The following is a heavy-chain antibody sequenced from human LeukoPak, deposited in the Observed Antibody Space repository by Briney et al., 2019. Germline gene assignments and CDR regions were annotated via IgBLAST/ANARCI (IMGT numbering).Heavy chain of an antibody. CDR1: GFTFSSYA. D-gene: IGHD6-19*01. CDR2: ISGSGGST. Sequence: PGGSLRLSCAASGFTFSSYAMSWVRQAPGKGLEWVSAISGSGGSTYYADSVKGRFTISRDNSKNTLFLQMNSLRAEDTAVYYCAKFGSDWYYFDYWGQGTLVTVSS. J-gene: IGHJ4*02. V-gene: IGHV3-23*01. CDR3: AKFGSDWYYFDY.